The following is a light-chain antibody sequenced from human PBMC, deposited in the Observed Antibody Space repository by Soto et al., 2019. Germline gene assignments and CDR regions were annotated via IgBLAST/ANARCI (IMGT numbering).Light chain of an antibody. V-gene: IGKV3-11*01. CDR1: QRLGSY. CDR3: QQLSNSPCT. CDR2: VAS. Sequence: ETVLTQSPATLYLSPGERAILSCRASQRLGSYLLWYQPHPCQATSLLIYVASISAPGIPASFGGSGPWTYFTLTISSLYAEDFAIYYCQQLSNSPCTVGPGTNVDSK. J-gene: IGKJ3*01.